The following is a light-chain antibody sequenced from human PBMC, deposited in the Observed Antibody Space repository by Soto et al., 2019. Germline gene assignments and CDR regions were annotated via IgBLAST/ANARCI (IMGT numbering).Light chain of an antibody. CDR3: SSYAGSLVV. CDR2: EVS. J-gene: IGLJ2*01. CDR1: SSDVGGYHY. Sequence: QSVLTQPPSASGSPGQSVTISCTGTSSDVGGYHYVSWYQQHPGKAPKLMIYEVSKRPSGVPDRFSRSKSGNTASLPVSGLQAADEADYYCSSYAGSLVVFGGGTQLTVL. V-gene: IGLV2-8*01.